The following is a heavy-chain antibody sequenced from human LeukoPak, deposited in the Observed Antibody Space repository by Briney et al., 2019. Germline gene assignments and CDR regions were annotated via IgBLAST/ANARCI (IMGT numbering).Heavy chain of an antibody. Sequence: SQTLSLTCTISGDSVSSNSAAWNWIRQSPSRGLEWLGRTYYRSKWYNDYAVPVKSRITINPDTSKNQFSLQLNSVTPEDTAVYYCARGQDSHYGGVDYWGQGTLVTVSS. J-gene: IGHJ4*02. CDR2: TYYRSKWYN. CDR1: GDSVSSNSAA. V-gene: IGHV6-1*01. D-gene: IGHD4-23*01. CDR3: ARGQDSHYGGVDY.